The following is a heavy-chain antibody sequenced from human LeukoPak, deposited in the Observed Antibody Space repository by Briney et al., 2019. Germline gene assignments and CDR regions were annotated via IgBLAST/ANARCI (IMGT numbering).Heavy chain of an antibody. D-gene: IGHD6-13*01. CDR3: ARVAGTGYSSSWPTFDY. CDR1: GGSISIDY. Sequence: PSETLSLTCTVSGGSISIDYWSWMRQPPGKRGVWRGYIYYSGSTNYNPSLKSRVTISVDTSKNQFSLKLSSVTAADTAVYYCARVAGTGYSSSWPTFDYWGQGTLVTVSS. J-gene: IGHJ4*02. CDR2: IYYSGST. V-gene: IGHV4-59*01.